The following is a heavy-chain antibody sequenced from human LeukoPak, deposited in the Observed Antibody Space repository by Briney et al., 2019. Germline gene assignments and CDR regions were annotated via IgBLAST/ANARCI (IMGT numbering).Heavy chain of an antibody. J-gene: IGHJ4*02. D-gene: IGHD2-15*01. CDR3: VKYLASGGSSHARLGAADY. Sequence: GGSLRLSCAASGFTFSSYAMSWVRQAPGKGLEWVSAISGSGGSTYYADSVKGRFTISRDNSKNTLYLQMNSLRAEDTAVYYCVKYLASGGSSHARLGAADYWGQGTLVTVSS. V-gene: IGHV3-23*01. CDR1: GFTFSSYA. CDR2: ISGSGGST.